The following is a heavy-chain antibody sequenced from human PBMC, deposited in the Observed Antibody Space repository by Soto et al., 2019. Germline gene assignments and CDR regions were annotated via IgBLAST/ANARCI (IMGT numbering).Heavy chain of an antibody. D-gene: IGHD2-15*01. CDR3: ARSPGGTVVTPENEIYYYYYGMDV. J-gene: IGHJ6*02. V-gene: IGHV1-69*13. CDR1: GGTFSSNA. CDR2: IIPIFGTA. Sequence: GASVKVSCKASGGTFSSNAISWVRQAPGQGLEWMGGIIPIFGTANYAQKFQGRVTITADESTSTAYMELSSLRSEDTAVYYCARSPGGTVVTPENEIYYYYYGMDVWGQGTTVTVSS.